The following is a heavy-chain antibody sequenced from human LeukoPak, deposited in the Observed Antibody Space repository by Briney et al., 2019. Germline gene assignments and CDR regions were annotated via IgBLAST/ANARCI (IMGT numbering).Heavy chain of an antibody. J-gene: IGHJ3*01. Sequence: SQTLSLTCAISGNSVSSNTTACNWIRQSPSRGLEWLGRTYYRSKWYNDYAISVKSRITINPDTSKNHFSLQLNSVTAEDTAVYYCVRGGQGDGYSADEAFDFWGQGTVVTVSS. CDR1: GNSVSSNTTA. CDR2: TYYRSKWYN. D-gene: IGHD5-24*01. V-gene: IGHV6-1*01. CDR3: VRGGQGDGYSADEAFDF.